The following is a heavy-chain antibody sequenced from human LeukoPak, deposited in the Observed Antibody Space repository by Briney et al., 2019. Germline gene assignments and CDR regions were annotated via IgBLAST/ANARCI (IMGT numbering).Heavy chain of an antibody. Sequence: ASVKVSCKASGYTFTSYYMHWVRQAPGQGLEWMGIINPSGGSTSYAQKFQGRVTMTRDTSTSTVYMELSSLRSEDTAVYYCAREGGLIVGAISWDYWGQGTLVTVSS. J-gene: IGHJ4*02. CDR3: AREGGLIVGAISWDY. CDR1: GYTFTSYY. D-gene: IGHD1-26*01. V-gene: IGHV1-46*01. CDR2: INPSGGST.